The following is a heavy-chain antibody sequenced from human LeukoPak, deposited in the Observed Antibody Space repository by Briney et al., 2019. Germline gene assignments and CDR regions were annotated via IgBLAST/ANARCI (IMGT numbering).Heavy chain of an antibody. CDR2: IYYSGRT. CDR1: GGSISSSSYY. D-gene: IGHD6-19*01. Sequence: KPSETLSLTCTVSGGSISSSSYYWGWIRQPPGKGLEWIGSIYYSGRTYYNPSLKSRVTLSADTSKNQFLLKLSAVTAADTAVYYCAGDIIGSRGWSYLFAFWGQGTLVTVSS. V-gene: IGHV4-39*01. J-gene: IGHJ4*02. CDR3: AGDIIGSRGWSYLFAF.